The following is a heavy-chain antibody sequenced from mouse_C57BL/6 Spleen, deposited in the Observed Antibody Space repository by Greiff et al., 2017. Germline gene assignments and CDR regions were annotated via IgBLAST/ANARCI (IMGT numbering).Heavy chain of an antibody. V-gene: IGHV3-6*01. CDR3: AEGRLTGWYFDV. D-gene: IGHD4-1*01. J-gene: IGHJ1*03. Sequence: ESGPGLVKPSQSLSLTCSVTGYSITSGYYWNWIRQFPGNKLEWMGYISYDGSNNYNPSLKNRISITRDTSKNQFFLKLNSVTTEDTATYYCAEGRLTGWYFDVWGTGTTVTVSS. CDR2: ISYDGSN. CDR1: GYSITSGYY.